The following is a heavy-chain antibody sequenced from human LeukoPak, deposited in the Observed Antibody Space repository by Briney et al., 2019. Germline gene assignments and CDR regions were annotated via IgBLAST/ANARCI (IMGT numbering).Heavy chain of an antibody. V-gene: IGHV1-2*02. J-gene: IGHJ4*02. Sequence: GASVKVSCKASGYTFTSYAMNWARQAPGQGLEWMGWINPNSGGTNYAQKFQGRVTMTRDTYISTVYMELNRLTYDDTAVYYCARVGPEEWLPFDYWGQGTLVTVSS. D-gene: IGHD3-3*01. CDR2: INPNSGGT. CDR3: ARVGPEEWLPFDY. CDR1: GYTFTSYA.